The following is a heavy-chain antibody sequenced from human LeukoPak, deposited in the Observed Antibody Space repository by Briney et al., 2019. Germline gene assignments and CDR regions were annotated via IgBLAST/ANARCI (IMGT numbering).Heavy chain of an antibody. CDR3: ARRIFGVLYYYYYYMDV. V-gene: IGHV4-59*08. Sequence: SETLSLTCTVSGGSISSYYWSWIRQPPGKGLEWIGYIYYSGGTNYNPSLKSRVTISIDTSKNQFSLKLSSVTAADTAVYYCARRIFGVLYYYYYYMDVWGKGTTVTVSS. CDR2: IYYSGGT. D-gene: IGHD3-3*01. J-gene: IGHJ6*03. CDR1: GGSISSYY.